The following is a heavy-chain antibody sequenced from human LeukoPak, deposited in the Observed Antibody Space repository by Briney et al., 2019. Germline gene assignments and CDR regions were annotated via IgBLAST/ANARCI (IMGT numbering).Heavy chain of an antibody. CDR2: INHSGST. D-gene: IGHD2-2*01. CDR3: ARDGVVVPAAMYYYYYGMDV. V-gene: IGHV4-34*01. J-gene: IGHJ6*02. CDR1: GGSFSGYY. Sequence: PSETLSLTCAVYGGSFSGYYWSWIRQPPGKGLEWIGEINHSGSTNYNPSLKSRVTMSVDTSKNQFSLKLSSVTAADTAVYYCARDGVVVPAAMYYYYYGMDVWGQGTTVTVSS.